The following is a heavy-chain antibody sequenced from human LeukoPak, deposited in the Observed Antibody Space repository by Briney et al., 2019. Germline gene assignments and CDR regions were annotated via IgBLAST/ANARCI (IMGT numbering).Heavy chain of an antibody. CDR3: ASRGTFGGNDY. CDR1: GFTFSNYW. V-gene: IGHV3-7*01. CDR2: IKQDGSEK. D-gene: IGHD3-16*01. J-gene: IGHJ4*02. Sequence: GGSLRLSCAASGFTFSNYWMSWVRQAPGKGLEWVANIKQDGSEKYYVDSVKDRFTISRDNAKNSLYLQMNSLRVEDTAVYYCASRGTFGGNDYWGQGTLVTVSS.